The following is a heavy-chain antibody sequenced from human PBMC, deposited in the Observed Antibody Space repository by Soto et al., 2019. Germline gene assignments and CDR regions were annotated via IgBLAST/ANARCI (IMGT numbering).Heavy chain of an antibody. D-gene: IGHD1-26*01. CDR3: RGVYSGSYDAFDI. J-gene: IGHJ3*02. V-gene: IGHV3-72*01. CDR1: GFTFSDHY. Sequence: GGSLRLSCAASGFTFSDHYMDWVRQAPGKGLEWVGRTRNKANSYTTEYAASVKGRFTISRDESKNSLYLQMNSLKTEDTAVYYCRGVYSGSYDAFDIWGQGTMVTVSS. CDR2: TRNKANSYTT.